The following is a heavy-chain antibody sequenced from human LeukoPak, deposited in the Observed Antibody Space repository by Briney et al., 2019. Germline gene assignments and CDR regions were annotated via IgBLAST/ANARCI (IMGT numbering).Heavy chain of an antibody. Sequence: SETLSLTCTVSGGSLSSYYWGWLRQPPGKGLEWIGPMYHSGSAYYNPSLTSRVTISVDTSKNQFSLRLSSVTAADTAVYYCARYDVWGSYRAFDYWGQGTLVTVSS. D-gene: IGHD3-16*02. CDR3: ARYDVWGSYRAFDY. CDR2: MYHSGSA. V-gene: IGHV4-59*08. CDR1: GGSLSSYY. J-gene: IGHJ4*02.